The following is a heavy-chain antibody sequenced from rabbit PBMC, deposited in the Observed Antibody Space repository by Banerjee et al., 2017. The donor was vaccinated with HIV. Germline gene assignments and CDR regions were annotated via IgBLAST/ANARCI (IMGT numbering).Heavy chain of an antibody. CDR3: ARAGADIDYYLTRLDL. D-gene: IGHD1-1*01. CDR2: IDPVFGST. Sequence: QLKESGGGLVQPGGSLKLSCKASGFDFSSYYMSWVRQAPGKGLEWIGYIDPVFGSTYYASWVNGRFTISSHNAQNTLYLQLNSLTAADTATHFCARAGADIDYYLTRLDLWGPGTLVTVS. CDR1: GFDFSSYY. V-gene: IGHV1S7*01. J-gene: IGHJ3*01.